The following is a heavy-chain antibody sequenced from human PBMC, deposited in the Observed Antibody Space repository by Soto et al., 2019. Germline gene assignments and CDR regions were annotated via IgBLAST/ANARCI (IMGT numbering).Heavy chain of an antibody. CDR2: IIPIFGTA. D-gene: IGHD3-16*01. J-gene: IGHJ6*02. CDR3: ASPGDYVWGSRVGGMDV. Sequence: QVQLVQSGAEVKKPGSSVKVSCKASGGTFSSYAISWVRQAPGQGLEWMGGIIPIFGTANYAQKFQGRVTITADESTSTAYMELSSLRSEDTAVYYCASPGDYVWGSRVGGMDVWGQGTTVTVSS. CDR1: GGTFSSYA. V-gene: IGHV1-69*12.